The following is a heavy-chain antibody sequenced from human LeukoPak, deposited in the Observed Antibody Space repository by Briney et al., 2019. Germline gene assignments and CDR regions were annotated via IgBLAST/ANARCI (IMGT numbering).Heavy chain of an antibody. V-gene: IGHV3-20*01. Sequence: GGSLRLSCAASGFTLDEYGMSWVRHAPGKGLEWVSGIYWNGGTGYADSVKGRFTISRDIAKNSLYLEMNSLRAEDTALYHCARGTYDVLTGYYYPNDYWGQGTLVTVSS. J-gene: IGHJ4*02. CDR3: ARGTYDVLTGYYYPNDY. CDR1: GFTLDEYG. D-gene: IGHD3-9*01. CDR2: IYWNGGT.